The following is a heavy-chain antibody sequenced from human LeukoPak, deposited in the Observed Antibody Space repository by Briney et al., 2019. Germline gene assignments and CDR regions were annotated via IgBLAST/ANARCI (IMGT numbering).Heavy chain of an antibody. CDR2: FDPEDGET. CDR3: ATDVRAAAGTGY. CDR1: RYTLTELS. Sequence: GASVKVSCKVSRYTLTELSMHWVRQAPGKGLEWMGGFDPEDGETIYAQKFQGRVTMTEDTSTDTAYMELSSLRSEDTAVYYCATDVRAAAGTGYWGQGTLVTVSS. D-gene: IGHD6-13*01. J-gene: IGHJ4*02. V-gene: IGHV1-24*01.